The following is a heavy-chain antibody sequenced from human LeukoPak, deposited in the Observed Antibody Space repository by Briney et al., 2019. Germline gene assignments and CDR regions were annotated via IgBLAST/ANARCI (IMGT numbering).Heavy chain of an antibody. D-gene: IGHD3-3*01. J-gene: IGHJ3*02. CDR1: GGSISSGDYY. V-gene: IGHV4-61*08. CDR3: ARFFPIAYYDFWNGAFDI. CDR2: IYYSGST. Sequence: SETLSLTCTVSGGSISSGDYYWSWIRQPPGKGLEWIGYIYYSGSTNYNPSLKSRVTISVDTSKNQFSLKLSSVTAADTAVYYCARFFPIAYYDFWNGAFDIWGQGTMVTVSS.